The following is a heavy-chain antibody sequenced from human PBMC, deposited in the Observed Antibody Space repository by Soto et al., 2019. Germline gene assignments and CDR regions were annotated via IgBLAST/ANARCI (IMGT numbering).Heavy chain of an antibody. CDR1: GYTFTGYY. D-gene: IGHD6-13*01. CDR3: SRSYSSSWGREYYFDY. Sequence: QVQLVQSGAEVKKPGASVKVSCKAFGYTFTGYYMHWVRQAPGQGLEWMGWINPNSGGTNYAQKFQGWVTMTRDTSISTAYMELSRLRSDDTAVYYCSRSYSSSWGREYYFDYWGQGTLVTVSS. CDR2: INPNSGGT. V-gene: IGHV1-2*04. J-gene: IGHJ4*02.